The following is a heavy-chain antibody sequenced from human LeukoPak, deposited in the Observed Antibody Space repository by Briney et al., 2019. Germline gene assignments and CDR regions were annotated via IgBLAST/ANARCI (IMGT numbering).Heavy chain of an antibody. Sequence: SQTLSLTCILSVVSLFLDGFLCNWIRQHPGKALEWIGYVHHNGNAYYNPSLGSRFTISLDTSKNQFSLKVASVTAADTAVYYCVKERRDTTSRSSIGRFDPWGQGTLVTVSS. V-gene: IGHV4-31*03. CDR2: VHHNGNA. J-gene: IGHJ5*02. CDR1: VVSLFLDGFL. CDR3: VKERRDTTSRSSIGRFDP. D-gene: IGHD1-26*01.